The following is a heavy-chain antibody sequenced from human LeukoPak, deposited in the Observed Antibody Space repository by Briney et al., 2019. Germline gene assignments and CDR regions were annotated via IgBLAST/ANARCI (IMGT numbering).Heavy chain of an antibody. Sequence: SETLSLTCAVSGYSISRGYYWGWIRLPPGKGLEWIGSIYDSGGTYYNTSLKSRVTISVDTSKNQCSLKLSSVTAADTAVYYCARRMYYYGSGRLDYWGQGTLVTVSS. J-gene: IGHJ4*02. CDR2: IYDSGGT. CDR3: ARRMYYYGSGRLDY. CDR1: GYSISRGYY. V-gene: IGHV4-38-2*01. D-gene: IGHD3-10*01.